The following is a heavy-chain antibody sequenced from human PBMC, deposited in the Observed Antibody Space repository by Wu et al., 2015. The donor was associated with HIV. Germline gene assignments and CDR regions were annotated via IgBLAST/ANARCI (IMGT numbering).Heavy chain of an antibody. Sequence: VQLVQSGTEVKKPGASVKVSCKASKYIFTNYDVNWVRQATGQGLEWMGWMNPNSGNTGYGQKFQGRVTFTRNTSISTAYMELSGLRSDDTAVYYCARGSRYCSGSSCTRNEYMDVWGRGTTVTVSS. CDR1: KYIFTNYD. CDR2: MNPNSGNT. D-gene: IGHD2-15*01. V-gene: IGHV1-8*02. CDR3: ARGSRYCSGSSCTRNEYMDV. J-gene: IGHJ6*03.